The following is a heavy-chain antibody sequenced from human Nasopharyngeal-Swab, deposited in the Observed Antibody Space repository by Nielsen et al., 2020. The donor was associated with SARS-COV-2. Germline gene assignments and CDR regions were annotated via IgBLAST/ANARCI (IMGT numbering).Heavy chain of an antibody. CDR1: GVSITSQY. J-gene: IGHJ5*02. CDR3: AKEGATGWFDP. Sequence: SETLSLTCPISGVSITSQYWRWIRQPPGTGLEWIGYISHNSGTSYNPSLKSRVTMFMDTSRNQFSLRLRSVTAADTAVYYCAKEGATGWFDPWGQGTLVTVSS. V-gene: IGHV4-59*11. CDR2: ISHNSGT.